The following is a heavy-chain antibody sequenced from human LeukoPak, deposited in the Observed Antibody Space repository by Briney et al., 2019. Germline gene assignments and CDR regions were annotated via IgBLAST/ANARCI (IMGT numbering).Heavy chain of an antibody. CDR3: AKERIPSYDFWSGYYSGFDY. J-gene: IGHJ4*02. CDR1: GFTFSSYA. D-gene: IGHD3-3*01. Sequence: GGSLRLSCAASGFTFSSYAMSWVRQAPGKGLEWVSAISGSGGSTYYAGSVKGRFTISRDNSKNTLYLQMNSLRAEDTAVYYCAKERIPSYDFWSGYYSGFDYWGQGTLVTVSS. V-gene: IGHV3-23*01. CDR2: ISGSGGST.